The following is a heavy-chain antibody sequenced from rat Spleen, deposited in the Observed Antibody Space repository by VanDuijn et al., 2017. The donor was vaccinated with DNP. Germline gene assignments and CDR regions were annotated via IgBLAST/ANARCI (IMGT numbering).Heavy chain of an antibody. D-gene: IGHD1-4*01. V-gene: IGHV7-7*01. J-gene: IGHJ2*01. CDR3: ARKVRSPGDYFDY. CDR2: IRNKANGYTT. Sequence: EVKLLESGGGLAQPGGSMRLSCAASGFTFTDFYMNWIRQPAGKAPEWLGFIRNKANGYTTEYNPSVKGRPTIARDKTQNMVNLQMHTLRADDTATYVCARKVRSPGDYFDYWGQGGIVTVS. CDR1: GFTFTDFY.